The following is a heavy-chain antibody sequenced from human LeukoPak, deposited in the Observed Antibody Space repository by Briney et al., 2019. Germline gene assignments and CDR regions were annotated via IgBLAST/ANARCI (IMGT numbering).Heavy chain of an antibody. V-gene: IGHV3-21*01. Sequence: GGSLRLSCAASGFTSSSYSMNWVRQAPGKGLEWVSSISSSSSYIYYADSVKGRFTISRDNAKNSLYLQMNSLRAEDTAVYYCASGVVPAATVDYWGQGTLVTVSS. CDR1: GFTSSSYS. CDR3: ASGVVPAATVDY. D-gene: IGHD2-2*01. CDR2: ISSSSSYI. J-gene: IGHJ4*02.